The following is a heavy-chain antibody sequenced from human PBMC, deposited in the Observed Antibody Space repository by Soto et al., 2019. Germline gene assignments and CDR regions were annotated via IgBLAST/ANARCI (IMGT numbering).Heavy chain of an antibody. CDR3: ARFRGSYGMDV. V-gene: IGHV1-69*02. Sequence: HVQLVQSGAEVKKPGSSVNVSCKGAGGTFSSYTISWVRQAPGQGLEWMGRIIPILGIANHAQKLQGSVTIAADKSTSTAYTELSRLSSEDTALYYCARFRGSYGMDVWGQGTTVTVSS. D-gene: IGHD3-16*01. CDR1: GGTFSSYT. CDR2: IIPILGIA. J-gene: IGHJ6*02.